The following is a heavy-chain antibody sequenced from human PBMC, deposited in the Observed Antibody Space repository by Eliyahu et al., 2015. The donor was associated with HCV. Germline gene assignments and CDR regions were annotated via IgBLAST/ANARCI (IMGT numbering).Heavy chain of an antibody. J-gene: IGHJ4*02. CDR1: DFSISSYFX. CDR2: IYHAGST. Sequence: QVHLQESGPGLVKPSETLSLTCAVSDFSISSYFXWGWIRQPPGKGLEWIGSIYHAGSTAHNPSLKSRVTMSIDASKNQFSLKLSSVTAADTAVYYCARLYAGGHARIDYWGQGTLATVSS. CDR3: ARLYAGGHARIDY. D-gene: IGHD2-8*01. V-gene: IGHV4-38-2*01.